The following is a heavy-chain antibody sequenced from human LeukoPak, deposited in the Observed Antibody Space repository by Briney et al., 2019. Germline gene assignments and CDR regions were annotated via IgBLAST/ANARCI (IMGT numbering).Heavy chain of an antibody. V-gene: IGHV4-34*01. CDR1: GGSFSGYY. D-gene: IGHD3-10*01. CDR2: INHSGST. CDR3: ARDKYVYGSGSIFDY. J-gene: IGHJ4*02. Sequence: PSETLSLTCAVYGGSFSGYYWSWIRQPPGKGLEWIGEINHSGSTNYNPSLKSRVTISVDTSKNQFSLKLSSVTAADTAVYYCARDKYVYGSGSIFDYWGQGTLVTVSS.